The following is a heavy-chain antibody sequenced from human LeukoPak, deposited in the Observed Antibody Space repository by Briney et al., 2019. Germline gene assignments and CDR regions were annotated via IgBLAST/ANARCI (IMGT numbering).Heavy chain of an antibody. D-gene: IGHD3-10*01. Sequence: SGPTLVKPTQTLTLTCTFSGFSLSTSGVGVGWIRQPPGKALEWLALIYWDDDKRYSPSLKSRLTITKDTSKNQVVLTMTNMDPVDTATYYCAQSRSEYAGTKYYYGSGSFNGMDVWGQGTTVTVSS. CDR1: GFSLSTSGVG. V-gene: IGHV2-5*02. J-gene: IGHJ6*02. CDR2: IYWDDDK. CDR3: AQSRSEYAGTKYYYGSGSFNGMDV.